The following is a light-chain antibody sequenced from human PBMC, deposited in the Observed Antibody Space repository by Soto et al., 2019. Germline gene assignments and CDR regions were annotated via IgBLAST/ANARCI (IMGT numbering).Light chain of an antibody. V-gene: IGKV3-15*01. J-gene: IGKJ1*01. Sequence: EIVMTQSPATLSVSPGERATLSCRASQSVSSTLAWYQQKPGQAPRLLIYGAFTRATGVPARFSGSGSGTEFTLTISSLQSEDFAVYYCQQYSNWPRTFGQGTKVEIK. CDR2: GAF. CDR3: QQYSNWPRT. CDR1: QSVSST.